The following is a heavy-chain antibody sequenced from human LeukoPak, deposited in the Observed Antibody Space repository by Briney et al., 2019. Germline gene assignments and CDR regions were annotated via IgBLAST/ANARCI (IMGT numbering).Heavy chain of an antibody. J-gene: IGHJ4*02. D-gene: IGHD1-26*01. CDR2: IYDSEST. Sequence: SETLSLTCTVSGGSISGYYWNWIRQPPGKGLEWIGYIYDSESTNYNPSLKSRVTISVDTSKNQFSLKLSSVTAADTAVYYCARGLSGSYQIDYWGQGTLVTVSS. V-gene: IGHV4-59*01. CDR3: ARGLSGSYQIDY. CDR1: GGSISGYY.